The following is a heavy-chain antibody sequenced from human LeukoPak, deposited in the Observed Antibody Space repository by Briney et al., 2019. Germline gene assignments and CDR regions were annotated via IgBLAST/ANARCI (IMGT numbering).Heavy chain of an antibody. V-gene: IGHV3-23*01. Sequence: GGSLRLSCAASGFTFYKYDMTWVRQAPGKGLEWVSAVSGGGSDTSYAASVKGRFTISRDNSKNTLSLQMNSLRVDDTAVYFCAKVGTYDSSGYYDDYYFGSWGQGTQVTVSS. D-gene: IGHD3-22*01. CDR1: GFTFYKYD. CDR2: VSGGGSDT. J-gene: IGHJ4*02. CDR3: AKVGTYDSSGYYDDYYFGS.